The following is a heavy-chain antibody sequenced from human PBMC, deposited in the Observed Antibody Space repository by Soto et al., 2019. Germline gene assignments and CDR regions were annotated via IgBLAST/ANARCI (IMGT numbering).Heavy chain of an antibody. V-gene: IGHV1-69*13. CDR3: ARDRAGMDV. CDR1: VGAFSSYA. J-gene: IGHJ6*02. CDR2: IIPIFGTA. Sequence: GXSLKVSCNASVGAFSSYAISWVRQAPGQGLEWMGGIIPIFGTANYAQKFQGRVTITADESTSTAYMELSSLRSEDTAVYYCARDRAGMDVWGQGTTVTVSS.